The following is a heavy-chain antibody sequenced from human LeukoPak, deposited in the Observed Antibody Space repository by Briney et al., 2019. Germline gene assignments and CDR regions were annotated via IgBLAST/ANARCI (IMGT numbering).Heavy chain of an antibody. Sequence: PGGSLRLSCAASGFPFSSYWMSWVRQAPGKGLEWVANIKQDGSEKLYVDSVKGRFTISRDNARNSLYLQMSSLRVEDTAVYYCTRAAGIAAPGTRFDYFDSWGQGTLVTVSS. D-gene: IGHD6-13*01. CDR2: IKQDGSEK. CDR3: TRAAGIAAPGTRFDYFDS. V-gene: IGHV3-7*01. J-gene: IGHJ4*02. CDR1: GFPFSSYW.